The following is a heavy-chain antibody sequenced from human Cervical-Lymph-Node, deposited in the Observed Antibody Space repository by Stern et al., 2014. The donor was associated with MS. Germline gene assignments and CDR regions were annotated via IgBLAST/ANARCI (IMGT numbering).Heavy chain of an antibody. CDR3: AAKGYPFLEY. Sequence: QVQLVQSGAEVKKPGASVKVSCKASEYPFTDYYLHWVRQAPGQGLEWMGWINPNTGGTKSAKQFQGWVTMTRDTSISTAYMELRRLNPNDTAVYYCAAKGYPFLEYWGQRTLVTVSS. D-gene: IGHD2-15*01. J-gene: IGHJ4*01. V-gene: IGHV1-2*04. CDR1: EYPFTDYY. CDR2: INPNTGGT.